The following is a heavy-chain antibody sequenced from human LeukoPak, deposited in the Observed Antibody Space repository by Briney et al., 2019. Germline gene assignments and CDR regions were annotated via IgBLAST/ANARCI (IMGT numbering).Heavy chain of an antibody. CDR3: ARGGEIIVLPPAMPDDY. Sequence: ASVKVSCKASGYTFTGYYMHWVRQAPGQGLEWMGWINPNSGGTNYAQNFQGRVTMNRDTSISTAYMDLSRLRSDDTAVYYCARGGEIIVLPPAMPDDYWGQGTLVTVSS. D-gene: IGHD2-2*01. V-gene: IGHV1-2*02. J-gene: IGHJ4*02. CDR1: GYTFTGYY. CDR2: INPNSGGT.